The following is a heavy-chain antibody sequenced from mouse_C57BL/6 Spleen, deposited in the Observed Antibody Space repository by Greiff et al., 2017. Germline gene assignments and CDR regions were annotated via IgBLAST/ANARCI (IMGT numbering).Heavy chain of an antibody. V-gene: IGHV1-61*01. J-gene: IGHJ2*01. D-gene: IGHD3-2*02. CDR3: ARGDSSGWSY. CDR1: GYTFTSYW. Sequence: QVQLQQPGAELVRPGSSVKLSCKASGYTFTSYWMDWVKQRPGQGLEWIGNIYPSDSETHYNQKFKDKATLTVDKSSSTAYMQLSSLTSADSAVYYCARGDSSGWSYWGQGTTLTVSS. CDR2: IYPSDSET.